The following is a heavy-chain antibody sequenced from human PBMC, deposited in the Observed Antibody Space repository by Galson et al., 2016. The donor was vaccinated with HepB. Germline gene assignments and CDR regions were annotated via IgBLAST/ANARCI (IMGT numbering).Heavy chain of an antibody. CDR1: GFTFRSYS. J-gene: IGHJ4*02. CDR3: ARAGRSSRAYYFDT. CDR2: ISSSSGTI. V-gene: IGHV3-48*02. D-gene: IGHD6-13*01. Sequence: SLRLSCAASGFTFRSYSINWVRQAPGKGLDWVSYISSSSGTIYYADSVKGRFTISRDNAKNSLYLEMNSLRDEDTAVYYCARAGRSSRAYYFDTWGQGTLVAVSS.